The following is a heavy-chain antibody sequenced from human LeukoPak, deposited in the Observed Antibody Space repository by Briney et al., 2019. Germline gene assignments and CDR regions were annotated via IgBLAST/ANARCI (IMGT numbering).Heavy chain of an antibody. D-gene: IGHD3-22*01. V-gene: IGHV3-21*01. Sequence: GGSLRLSCAASGFTFSSYSMNWVRQAPGKGLEWVSSISSSSSYIYYADSVKGRFTISRDNAKNSLYLQMNSLRAEDTAVYYCARPPRYYDSSAYYGLSPYYYYGMDVWGQGTTVTVSS. CDR3: ARPPRYYDSSAYYGLSPYYYYGMDV. CDR2: ISSSSSYI. CDR1: GFTFSSYS. J-gene: IGHJ6*02.